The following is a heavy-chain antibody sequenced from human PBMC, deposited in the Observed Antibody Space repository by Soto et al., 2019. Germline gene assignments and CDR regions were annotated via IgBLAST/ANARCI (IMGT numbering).Heavy chain of an antibody. CDR2: IWSDGSNE. Sequence: QVQLVESGGGVVQPGRSLRLSCAASGFTFSGYGMHWVRQAPGKGLEWVAVIWSDGSNEYYADSVKGRFTISRDNSKNTLYRQMNSLRADDTAVYFCARGVEMSAYGRGFYFDYWGQGALVIVSS. CDR1: GFTFSGYG. V-gene: IGHV3-33*01. D-gene: IGHD2-21*01. J-gene: IGHJ4*02. CDR3: ARGVEMSAYGRGFYFDY.